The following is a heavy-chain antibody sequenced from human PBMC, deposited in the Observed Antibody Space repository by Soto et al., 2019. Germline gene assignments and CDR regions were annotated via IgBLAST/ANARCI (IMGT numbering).Heavy chain of an antibody. CDR1: GFTFSKYG. D-gene: IGHD6-13*01. V-gene: IGHV3-33*01. J-gene: IGHJ4*02. CDR3: ARDDVWTSSSWKIDY. CDR2: IWYDGSNK. Sequence: QVQLVESGGGVVQPGRSLRLSCAASGFTFSKYGMHWVRQAPGKGLEWVAVIWYDGSNKYYEDSVKGRFTISRDNSKNTLYLQMNSLRAEXTAVYXCARDDVWTSSSWKIDYWGQGTLVTVSS.